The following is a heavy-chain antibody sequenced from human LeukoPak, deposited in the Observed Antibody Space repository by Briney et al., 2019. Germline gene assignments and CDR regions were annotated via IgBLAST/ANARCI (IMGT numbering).Heavy chain of an antibody. CDR1: GFTFSSHA. V-gene: IGHV3-7*03. CDR2: INRDGSQK. D-gene: IGHD3-3*01. CDR3: AKVSRGAFWSGYSTHYNFDY. J-gene: IGHJ4*02. Sequence: GGSLRLSCAASGFTFSSHAMTWVRQAPGKGLEWVANINRDGSQKNHVDSVKGRFTISRDNAKNSLYLQMNSLRAEDTAVYYCAKVSRGAFWSGYSTHYNFDYWGQGTLVTVSS.